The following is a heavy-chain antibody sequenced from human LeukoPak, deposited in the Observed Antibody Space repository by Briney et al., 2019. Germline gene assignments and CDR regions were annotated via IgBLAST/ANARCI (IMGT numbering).Heavy chain of an antibody. CDR1: GFTFDDYA. V-gene: IGHV3-9*01. J-gene: IGHJ4*02. CDR2: ISWNCGSI. CDR3: AKATLGYCSSTSCYIDY. Sequence: GRSLRLSCAASGFTFDDYAMHWVRQAPGKGLEWVSGISWNCGSIGYADSVKGRFTISRDNAKNSLYLQMNSLRAEDTALYYCAKATLGYCSSTSCYIDYWGQGTLVTVSS. D-gene: IGHD2-2*02.